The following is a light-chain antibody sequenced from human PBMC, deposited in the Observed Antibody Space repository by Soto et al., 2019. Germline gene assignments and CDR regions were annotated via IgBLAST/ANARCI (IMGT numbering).Light chain of an antibody. Sequence: DIQMTQSPSTLSGSVGDRVTITCRASQTISSWLAWYQQKPGKAPKLLIYDASSLVTGVPARFSGSGSGTDFTFTISSLQPGDIATYYCQQYDNLPVTFGLGTRLEIK. V-gene: IGKV1-5*01. J-gene: IGKJ5*01. CDR2: DAS. CDR3: QQYDNLPVT. CDR1: QTISSW.